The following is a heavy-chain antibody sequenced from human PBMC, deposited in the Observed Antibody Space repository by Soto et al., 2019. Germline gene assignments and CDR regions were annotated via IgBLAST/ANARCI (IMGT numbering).Heavy chain of an antibody. CDR3: VKDEGSSRPFDY. Sequence: GGSLRLSCAASGCTFRSYGMHWVRQAPGKGLEWVAVISYDESNKFYGDSVKSRFTISRDNFKNTLYLQMSSLRPEDTAVYYCVKDEGSSRPFDYWGQGTLVTVSS. V-gene: IGHV3-30*18. CDR1: GCTFRSYG. CDR2: ISYDESNK. D-gene: IGHD6-13*01. J-gene: IGHJ4*02.